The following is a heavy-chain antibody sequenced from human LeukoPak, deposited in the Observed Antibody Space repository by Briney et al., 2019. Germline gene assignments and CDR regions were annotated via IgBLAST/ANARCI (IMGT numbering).Heavy chain of an antibody. Sequence: GGSLRLSCAASGFTFNSYAMNWVRQAPGKGLEWVSTISSSGNNTYYTDSVKGRFTISRDNSKNTLYLQMNSLRAEDTAVYYCAREPHYYDSSGYYYRSYYMDVWGKGTTVTVSS. J-gene: IGHJ6*03. CDR2: ISSSGNNT. D-gene: IGHD3-22*01. V-gene: IGHV3-23*01. CDR3: AREPHYYDSSGYYYRSYYMDV. CDR1: GFTFNSYA.